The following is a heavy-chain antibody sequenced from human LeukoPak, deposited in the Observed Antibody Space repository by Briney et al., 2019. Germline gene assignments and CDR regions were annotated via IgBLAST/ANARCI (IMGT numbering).Heavy chain of an antibody. V-gene: IGHV5-51*01. D-gene: IGHD6-19*01. CDR3: ARHSYSSGWFLDY. CDR2: IYPGDSDT. CDR1: GYSFTSYW. J-gene: IGHJ4*02. Sequence: GESLKISCKGSGYSFTSYWIGWVRQMPGKGLEWMGIIYPGDSDTRYSPSFRGQVTISADKSISTAYLQWSSLKASDTAMYYCARHSYSSGWFLDYWGQGTLVTVSS.